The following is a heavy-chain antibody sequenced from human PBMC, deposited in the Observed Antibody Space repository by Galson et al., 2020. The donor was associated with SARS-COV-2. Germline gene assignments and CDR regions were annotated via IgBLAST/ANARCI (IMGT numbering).Heavy chain of an antibody. Sequence: SLRLSCAASGFTFSTYGMHWVRQFPGKGLEWVASISYDEITKFYLDSVKGRFTTSRDNFQNTLYLQMNSLRAEDTAVYYCARDAFRYDDTHGSKANWFDPWGQGTLVTVSS. CDR2: ISYDEITK. V-gene: IGHV3-30*03. J-gene: IGHJ5*02. CDR1: GFTFSTYG. CDR3: ARDAFRYDDTHGSKANWFDP. D-gene: IGHD3-22*01.